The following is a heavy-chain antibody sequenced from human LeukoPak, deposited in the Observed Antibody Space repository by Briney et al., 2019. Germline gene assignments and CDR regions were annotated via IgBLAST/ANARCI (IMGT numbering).Heavy chain of an antibody. Sequence: ASVKVSCKASGYTFTNYVVHWVRQAPGQRPDWMGWINAGNGDTTYSQNFQGRVTITRDTSASTAYMELSSLTSEDTALYYCARAPIAVAGTLLGMDVWGKGTTVTVSS. V-gene: IGHV1-3*01. D-gene: IGHD6-19*01. CDR3: ARAPIAVAGTLLGMDV. J-gene: IGHJ6*04. CDR2: INAGNGDT. CDR1: GYTFTNYV.